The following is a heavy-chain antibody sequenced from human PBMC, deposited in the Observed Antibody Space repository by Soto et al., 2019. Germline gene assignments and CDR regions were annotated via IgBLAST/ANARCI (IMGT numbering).Heavy chain of an antibody. V-gene: IGHV6-1*01. D-gene: IGHD6-19*01. Sequence: SQTLSLTCAISGDSVSSNSAAWNWIRQSPSRGLEWLGRTYYRSKWYNDYAVSVKSRITINPDTSKNQFSLQLNSVTPEDTAVYYCAFSTGRLVRNYYYGMDVWGQGTTVT. CDR3: AFSTGRLVRNYYYGMDV. J-gene: IGHJ6*02. CDR2: TYYRSKWYN. CDR1: GDSVSSNSAA.